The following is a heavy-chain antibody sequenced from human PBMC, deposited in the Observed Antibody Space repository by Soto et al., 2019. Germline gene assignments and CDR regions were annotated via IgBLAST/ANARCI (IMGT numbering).Heavy chain of an antibody. CDR3: AKRPIVGATRSGMDV. Sequence: GSLRLSCAASGFTFSSYAMSWVRQAPGKGLEWVSAISGSGGSTYYADSVKGRSTISRDNSKNTLYLQMNSLRAEDTAVYYCAKRPIVGATRSGMDVWGQGTTVTVSS. CDR2: ISGSGGST. J-gene: IGHJ6*02. V-gene: IGHV3-23*01. D-gene: IGHD1-26*01. CDR1: GFTFSSYA.